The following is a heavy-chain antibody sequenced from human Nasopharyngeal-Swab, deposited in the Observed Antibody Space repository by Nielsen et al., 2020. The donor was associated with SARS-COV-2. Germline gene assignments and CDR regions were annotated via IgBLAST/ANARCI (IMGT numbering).Heavy chain of an antibody. CDR2: ISYDGSNK. V-gene: IGHV3-30*04. Sequence: GESLKISCAASGFTFSSYAMHWVRQAPGKGLEWVAVISYDGSNKYYADSVKGRFTISRDNSKNTLYLQMNSLRAEDTAVYHCIVSSIAARGPYYFDYWGQGTLVTVSS. CDR3: IVSSIAARGPYYFDY. J-gene: IGHJ4*02. CDR1: GFTFSSYA. D-gene: IGHD6-6*01.